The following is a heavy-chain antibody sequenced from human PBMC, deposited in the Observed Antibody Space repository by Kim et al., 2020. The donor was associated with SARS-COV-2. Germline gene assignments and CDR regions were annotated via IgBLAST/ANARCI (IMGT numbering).Heavy chain of an antibody. CDR3: AREDYYDSSGYPLGFDY. CDR1: VGSISSSSYY. Sequence: SETLSLTCTVSVGSISSSSYYWGWIRQPPGKGLEWIGSIYYSGSTYYNPSLKSRVTISVDTSKNQFSLKLSSVTAADTAVYYCAREDYYDSSGYPLGFDYWGQGTLVTVSS. CDR2: IYYSGST. J-gene: IGHJ4*02. D-gene: IGHD3-22*01. V-gene: IGHV4-39*07.